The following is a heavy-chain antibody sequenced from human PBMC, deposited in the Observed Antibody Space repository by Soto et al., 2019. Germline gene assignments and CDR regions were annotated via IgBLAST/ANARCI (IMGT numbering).Heavy chain of an antibody. V-gene: IGHV3-23*01. D-gene: IGHD2-15*01. CDR2: ISGNGAST. CDR1: GFTSSPYA. CDR3: AKGRAGGSWYGIHY. Sequence: GGSLRLSCAASGFTSSPYAMTWVRQAPGKGLEWVSTISGNGASTNYADSVKGRFTLSRDNHRNTLYLQMNSLRAEDTAVYFCAKGRAGGSWYGIHYWGQGTLVTVSS. J-gene: IGHJ4*02.